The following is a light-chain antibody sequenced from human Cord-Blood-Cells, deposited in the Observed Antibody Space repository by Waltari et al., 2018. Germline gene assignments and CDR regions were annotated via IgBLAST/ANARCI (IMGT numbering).Light chain of an antibody. CDR3: QQYNNWPWT. CDR2: GAS. CDR1: QSVSSN. J-gene: IGKJ1*01. V-gene: IGKV3-15*01. Sequence: EIVMTQSPATRSVSQGERAPLSCRASQSVSSNLAWYQQKPGQAPRLLIYGASTRATGIPARFSGSGSGTEFTLTISSLQSEDFAVYYCQQYNNWPWTFGQGTKVEIK.